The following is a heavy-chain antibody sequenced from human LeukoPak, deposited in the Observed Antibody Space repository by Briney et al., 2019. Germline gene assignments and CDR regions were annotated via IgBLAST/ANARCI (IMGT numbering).Heavy chain of an antibody. CDR2: LNWNSGGI. Sequence: GGSLRLSCAASGFTFDDYAMHWVRQAPGKGLEWVSGLNWNSGGIVYADSVKARFNISRHNAKGSLYLQMNSLRAEDTAVYYCARDLGQYYDTSDNWFDPWGQGTLVTVSS. D-gene: IGHD3-22*01. CDR3: ARDLGQYYDTSDNWFDP. J-gene: IGHJ5*02. CDR1: GFTFDDYA. V-gene: IGHV3-9*01.